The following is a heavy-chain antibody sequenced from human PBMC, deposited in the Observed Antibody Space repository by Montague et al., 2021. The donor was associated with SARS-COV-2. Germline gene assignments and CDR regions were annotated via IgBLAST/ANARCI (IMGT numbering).Heavy chain of an antibody. CDR2: INHSGST. Sequence: SETLSLTCAVYGGSFSGYYWSWIRQPPGKGLEWIGEINHSGSTNYNPSLKSRVTISVDTSKNQFSLKLSSVTAADTAVHYCARGSGVYYYYYYGMDVWGQGTTVTVS. D-gene: IGHD3-10*01. CDR1: GGSFSGYY. J-gene: IGHJ6*02. V-gene: IGHV4-34*01. CDR3: ARGSGVYYYYYYGMDV.